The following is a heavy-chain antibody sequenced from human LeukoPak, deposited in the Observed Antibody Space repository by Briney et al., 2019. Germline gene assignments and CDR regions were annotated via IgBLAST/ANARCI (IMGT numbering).Heavy chain of an antibody. CDR3: ARGGYCGGDCYFYY. D-gene: IGHD2-21*02. Sequence: SETLSLTCTVSGGSISSSSYYWSWLRQPAGKGLEWLGRIYTSGSTNYNPSLKSRVSISVDTSKNQFSLKLSSVTAADTAVYYCARGGYCGGDCYFYYWGQGTLVTVSS. CDR1: GGSISSSSYY. J-gene: IGHJ4*02. V-gene: IGHV4-61*02. CDR2: IYTSGST.